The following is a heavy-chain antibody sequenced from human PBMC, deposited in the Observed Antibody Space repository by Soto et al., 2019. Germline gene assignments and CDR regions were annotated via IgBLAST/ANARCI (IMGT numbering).Heavy chain of an antibody. V-gene: IGHV3-11*01. J-gene: IGHJ3*02. Sequence: QVQLVESGGGLVKPGGSLRLSCAASGFTFSDYYMSWIRQAPGKGLEWVSYISSSGSTIYYADSVKGRFTISRDNAKNSLYLQMNSLRAEDTAVYYCARDGRYYYGSGSYPHDAFDIWGQGTMVTVSS. CDR3: ARDGRYYYGSGSYPHDAFDI. CDR2: ISSSGSTI. CDR1: GFTFSDYY. D-gene: IGHD3-10*01.